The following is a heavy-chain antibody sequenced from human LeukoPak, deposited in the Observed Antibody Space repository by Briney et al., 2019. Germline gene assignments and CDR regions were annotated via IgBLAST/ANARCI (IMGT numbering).Heavy chain of an antibody. Sequence: GGSLRLSCAASGFTFSSYSMNWVRQAPGKGLEWVSSISSSSSYIYYADSVKGRFTISRDNAKNSLYLQMNSLRAEDTAVYYCARALTTLTYEGYWGQGTLVTVSS. V-gene: IGHV3-21*01. D-gene: IGHD1-1*01. CDR1: GFTFSSYS. CDR3: ARALTTLTYEGY. J-gene: IGHJ4*02. CDR2: ISSSSSYI.